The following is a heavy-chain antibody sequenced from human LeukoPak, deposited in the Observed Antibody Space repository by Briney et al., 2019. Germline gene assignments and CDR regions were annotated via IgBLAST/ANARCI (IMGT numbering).Heavy chain of an antibody. D-gene: IGHD3-10*01. V-gene: IGHV3-48*02. CDR2: ISSSSSTT. CDR1: GFTFSSYS. J-gene: IGHJ4*02. CDR3: ARGGYYGSGSYYFH. Sequence: GGSLRLSCAASGFTFSSYSMNWVRQAPGQGLEWVSYISSSSSTTYYADSVKGRFTISRGNAKNSLYLQMNSLRDEDTAVYYCARGGYYGSGSYYFHWGQGTLVTVSS.